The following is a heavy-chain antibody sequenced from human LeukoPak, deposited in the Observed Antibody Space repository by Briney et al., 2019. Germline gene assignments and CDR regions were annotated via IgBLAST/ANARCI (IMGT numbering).Heavy chain of an antibody. J-gene: IGHJ5*02. CDR3: ARHIVAGAFDP. CDR1: GFTISNYF. D-gene: IGHD2-2*01. CDR2: INSDGSDI. V-gene: IGHV3-74*01. Sequence: GGSLRLSCAASGFTISNYFMHWVRQGPGKGLVWVSRINSDGSDINYADSVKGRFTISRDNAKNTLYLQMNSLRDEDTAVYYCARHIVAGAFDPWGQGTLVTVSS.